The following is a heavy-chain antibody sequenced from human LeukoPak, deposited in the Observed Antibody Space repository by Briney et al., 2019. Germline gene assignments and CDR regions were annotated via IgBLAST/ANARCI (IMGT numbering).Heavy chain of an antibody. Sequence: GASVTVSCKASGGTFSSYAISWVRQAPGQGLEWMGGIIPIFGTANYAQKFQGRVTITTDESTSTAYMELSSLRSEDTAVYYCAIVGRDGYNWFYYWGQGTLVTVSS. CDR1: GGTFSSYA. V-gene: IGHV1-69*05. D-gene: IGHD5-24*01. J-gene: IGHJ4*02. CDR3: AIVGRDGYNWFYY. CDR2: IIPIFGTA.